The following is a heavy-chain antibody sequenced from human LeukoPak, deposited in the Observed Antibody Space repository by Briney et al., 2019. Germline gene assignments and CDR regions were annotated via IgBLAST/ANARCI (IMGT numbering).Heavy chain of an antibody. D-gene: IGHD6-13*01. CDR2: ISSSGSTI. V-gene: IGHV3-11*01. CDR3: ARDHYSSSLDY. Sequence: GGSLRLSCAASGFTFSDYYISWVRQAPGKGLEWVSYISSSGSTIYYADSVKGRFTISRDNAKNSLYLQMNSLRAEDTAVYYCARDHYSSSLDYWGQGTLVTVSS. J-gene: IGHJ4*02. CDR1: GFTFSDYY.